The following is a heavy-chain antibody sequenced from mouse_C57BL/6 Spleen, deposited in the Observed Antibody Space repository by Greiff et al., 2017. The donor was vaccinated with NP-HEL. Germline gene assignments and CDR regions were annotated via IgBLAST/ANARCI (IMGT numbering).Heavy chain of an antibody. CDR3: ARLDSSGSY. Sequence: EVQLVESGGGLVKPGGSLKLSCAASGFTFSSYTMSWVRQTPEKRLEWVATISGGGGNTYYPDSVKGRFTISRDNAKNTLYLQMSSLRSEDTALYYCARLDSSGSYWGQGTLVTVSA. V-gene: IGHV5-9*01. D-gene: IGHD3-2*02. J-gene: IGHJ3*01. CDR1: GFTFSSYT. CDR2: ISGGGGNT.